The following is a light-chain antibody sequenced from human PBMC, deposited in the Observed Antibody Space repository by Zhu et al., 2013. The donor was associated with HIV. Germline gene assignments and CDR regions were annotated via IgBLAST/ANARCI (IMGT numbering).Light chain of an antibody. Sequence: EVVMTQSPDTLSVSSGERATLSCRASQSVNNKLAWYQQKPGQAPRLLIYGAFNRATGVPARFSGSGSGTEFTLTISSLESEDFAFYYCHQYNNWPPFTFGPGTKVDLK. CDR3: HQYNNWPPFT. CDR2: GAF. J-gene: IGKJ3*01. V-gene: IGKV3-15*01. CDR1: QSVNNK.